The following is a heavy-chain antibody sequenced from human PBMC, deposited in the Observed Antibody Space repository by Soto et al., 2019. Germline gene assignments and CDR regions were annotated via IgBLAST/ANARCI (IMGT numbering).Heavy chain of an antibody. CDR3: ATPSGY. D-gene: IGHD3-10*01. CDR1: GYTFTSHY. J-gene: IGHJ4*02. Sequence: ASGKVSCEASGYTFTSHYMHWVRQAPGQGLEWMGLINPSAGSTSYAQSFQGRVTMTRDTSTSTVFMDLSSLRSEDTAIYYCATPSGYWGQGTLVTVSS. V-gene: IGHV1-46*01. CDR2: INPSAGST.